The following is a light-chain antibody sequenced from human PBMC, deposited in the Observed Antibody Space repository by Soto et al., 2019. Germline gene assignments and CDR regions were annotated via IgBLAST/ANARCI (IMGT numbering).Light chain of an antibody. CDR1: QSVSSSY. Sequence: ENVLTQSPGTPSLSQGERATLSCRASQSVSSSYLAWYQQKPGQAPRLLIYGASSRATGIPDRFSVSGSGTDFTLTISRLEPEDFAVYYCQQYGSSAWTFGQGTKVDIK. J-gene: IGKJ1*01. CDR3: QQYGSSAWT. V-gene: IGKV3-20*01. CDR2: GAS.